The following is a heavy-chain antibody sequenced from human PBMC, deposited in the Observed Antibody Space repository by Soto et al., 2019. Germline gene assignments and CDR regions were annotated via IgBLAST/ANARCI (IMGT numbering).Heavy chain of an antibody. CDR2: INHSGST. V-gene: IGHV4-34*01. CDR3: ARVRVAAVAGTDYYYGMDV. Sequence: QLQLQQWGAGLLKPSETLSITCAVYGVSFSGYYWSWIRQPPGKGLEWIGEINHSGSTNYNPSLKLRVTISVETSKNQFSLKLSSVSAADTAVYYCARVRVAAVAGTDYYYGMDVWGQGTTVTVSS. CDR1: GVSFSGYY. J-gene: IGHJ6*02. D-gene: IGHD6-19*01.